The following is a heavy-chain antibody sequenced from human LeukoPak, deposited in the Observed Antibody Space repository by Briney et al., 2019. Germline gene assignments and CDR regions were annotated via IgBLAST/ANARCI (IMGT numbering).Heavy chain of an antibody. Sequence: SVKVSCKVSGGTFSSYAISWVRQAPGQGLEWMGGIIPIFGTANYAQKFQGRVTITADESTSTAYMELSSLRSEDTAVYYCACQVGVVVVPAAINWFDPWGQGTLVTVSS. J-gene: IGHJ5*02. CDR2: IIPIFGTA. CDR1: GGTFSSYA. CDR3: ACQVGVVVVPAAINWFDP. D-gene: IGHD2-2*02. V-gene: IGHV1-69*13.